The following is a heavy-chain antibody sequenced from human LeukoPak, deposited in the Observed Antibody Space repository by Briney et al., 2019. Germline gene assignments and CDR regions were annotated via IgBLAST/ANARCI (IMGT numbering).Heavy chain of an antibody. D-gene: IGHD3-10*01. V-gene: IGHV3-30*02. CDR1: GFTFSNYG. Sequence: GGSLRLSCAASGFTFSNYGMHWVRQAPGKGLEWVAFIRYDGSNKYYADSVKGRFTISRDNSKNTLYLQMNSLRAEDTAVYYCAKPYYYGSGSYYPQYFDYWGQGTLVTVSS. CDR2: IRYDGSNK. J-gene: IGHJ4*02. CDR3: AKPYYYGSGSYYPQYFDY.